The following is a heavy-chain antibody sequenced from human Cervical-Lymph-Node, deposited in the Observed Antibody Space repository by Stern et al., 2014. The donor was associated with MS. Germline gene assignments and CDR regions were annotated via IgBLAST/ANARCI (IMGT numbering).Heavy chain of an antibody. CDR2: INHSGST. CDR1: GGSFSGYY. Sequence: QVQLQQWGAGLLKPSETLSLTCAVYGGSFSGYYWSWIRQPPGKGLEWIGDINHSGSTNYNPSLKSRVTISVDTSKYQFSLKLNSVTAADTAVYYCARGRYCSGGSCYYAFDIWGQGTMVTVSS. CDR3: ARGRYCSGGSCYYAFDI. J-gene: IGHJ3*02. D-gene: IGHD2-15*01. V-gene: IGHV4-34*01.